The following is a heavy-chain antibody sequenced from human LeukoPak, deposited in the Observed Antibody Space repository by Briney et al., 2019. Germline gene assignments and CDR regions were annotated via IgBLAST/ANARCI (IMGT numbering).Heavy chain of an antibody. D-gene: IGHD6-13*01. CDR3: ARAGLGIATKFDP. V-gene: IGHV4-61*02. Sequence: SETLSLTCTVSGGSISSTGYYWSWIRQPAGKGLEWIGRIYSSGSTNYNPSLKSRVTISVDTSKNQFSLKLSSVTAADTAVYYCARAGLGIATKFDPWGQGTLVTVSS. J-gene: IGHJ5*02. CDR2: IYSSGST. CDR1: GGSISSTGYY.